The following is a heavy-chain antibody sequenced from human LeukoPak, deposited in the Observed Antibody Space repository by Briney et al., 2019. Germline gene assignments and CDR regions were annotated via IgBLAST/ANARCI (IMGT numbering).Heavy chain of an antibody. V-gene: IGHV4-38-2*02. CDR1: GYSISSGFY. CDR3: ATLTGGDDAFDI. D-gene: IGHD4-23*01. CDR2: IYRSGST. Sequence: SETLSLTCTVSGYSISSGFYWGWIRQSPEKGLEWIGSIYRSGSTYYSPSLKSRVTISADTSKNRFSLKLSSVTAADTAVYYCATLTGGDDAFDIWGQGTMVTVSS. J-gene: IGHJ3*02.